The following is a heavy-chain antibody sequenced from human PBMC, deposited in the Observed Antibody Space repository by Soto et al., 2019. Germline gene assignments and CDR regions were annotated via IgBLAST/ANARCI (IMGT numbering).Heavy chain of an antibody. CDR3: ARLGEYYQSLEP. CDR2: IYYSGST. Sequence: PSETLSLTCTVSGGSISPYYWAWIRQPPGKGLEWVGYIYYSGSTSYNPSLKSRVTLSLETSKSQFSLRLSSVTASDTAVYCCARLGEYYQSLEPWGQGTLVTVSS. V-gene: IGHV4-59*08. J-gene: IGHJ5*02. D-gene: IGHD2-2*01. CDR1: GGSISPYY.